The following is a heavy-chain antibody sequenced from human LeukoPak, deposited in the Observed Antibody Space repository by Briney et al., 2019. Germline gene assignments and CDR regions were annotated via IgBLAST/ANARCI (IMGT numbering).Heavy chain of an antibody. V-gene: IGHV3-11*04. CDR2: ISESGTTI. CDR3: STVSRGMVSDC. CDR1: GFRFSDSH. J-gene: IGHJ4*02. D-gene: IGHD3-10*01. Sequence: PGGSLRLSCAASGFRFSDSHMSWNRQAPGRGLEWISYISESGTTIYYADSVKGRFTISRDNAKNSLYLQMNSLGDEDTAVYYCSTVSRGMVSDCGGQGALVTVSS.